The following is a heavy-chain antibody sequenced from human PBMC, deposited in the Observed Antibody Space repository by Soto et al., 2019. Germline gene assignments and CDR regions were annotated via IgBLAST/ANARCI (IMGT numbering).Heavy chain of an antibody. Sequence: GGSLRLSCAASGFTFSSYAMHWVRQAPGKGLEWVAVISYDGSNKYYADSVKGRFTISRDNSKNTLYLQMNSLRAEDTAVYYCIPIPGPEYFQHWGQGTLVTVSS. CDR2: ISYDGSNK. CDR1: GFTFSSYA. CDR3: IPIPGPEYFQH. V-gene: IGHV3-30-3*01. J-gene: IGHJ1*01.